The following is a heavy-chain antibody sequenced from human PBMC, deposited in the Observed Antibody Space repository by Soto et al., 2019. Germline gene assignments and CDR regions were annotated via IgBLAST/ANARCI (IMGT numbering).Heavy chain of an antibody. CDR1: GYTFTSYG. CDR2: ISAYNGNT. J-gene: IGHJ4*01. V-gene: IGHV1-18*01. D-gene: IGHD4-17*01. CDR3: ARDYGDYVPRPYFDY. Sequence: ASVKGSCKAAGYTFTSYGISWVRQAPGQGLEWMGWISAYNGNTNYAQRLQGRVTMTTDTSTSTAYMELRSLRSDDTAVYYCARDYGDYVPRPYFDYWGQGTLVTVSS.